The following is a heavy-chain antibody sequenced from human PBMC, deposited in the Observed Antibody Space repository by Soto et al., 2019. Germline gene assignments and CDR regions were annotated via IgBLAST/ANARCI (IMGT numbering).Heavy chain of an antibody. Sequence: PGGSLKLACAASGYTITRYSMTWTRQAPGKELEEFLGISSPPNYIYYGDSMKGRFTISRDNAKNSLYLELNSVRAEDTAVYYCGRESEGLTSNVDYWGQGTLVTVSS. V-gene: IGHV3-21*06. CDR2: ISSPPNYI. J-gene: IGHJ4*02. CDR1: GYTITRYS. CDR3: GRESEGLTSNVDY.